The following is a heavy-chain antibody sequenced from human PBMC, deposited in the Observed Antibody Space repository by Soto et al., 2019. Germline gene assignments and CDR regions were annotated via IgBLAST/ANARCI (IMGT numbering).Heavy chain of an antibody. V-gene: IGHV1-2*04. CDR2: INPNSGGT. CDR1: GYTFTGYY. D-gene: IGHD1-26*01. J-gene: IGHJ3*02. CDR3: AREVSGSLKAFDI. Sequence: ASVKVSCKAPGYTFTGYYMHWVRQAPGQGLEWMGWINPNSGGTNYAQKFQGWVTMTRDTSISTAYMELSRLRSDDTAVYYCAREVSGSLKAFDIWGQGTMVTVSS.